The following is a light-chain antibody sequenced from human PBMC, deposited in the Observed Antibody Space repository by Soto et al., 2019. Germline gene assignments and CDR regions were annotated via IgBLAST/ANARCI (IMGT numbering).Light chain of an antibody. CDR1: QGIYNY. Sequence: DIQLTQSPSFLSASVGDGVTITCRASQGIYNYLAWYQQKPGKAPKLLIYSASTLQSGVPSRFSGSGSGTEFTLTISSLQPEDFATYYCQQFNTYPRTFGQGTTVEIK. CDR2: SAS. J-gene: IGKJ1*01. CDR3: QQFNTYPRT. V-gene: IGKV1-9*01.